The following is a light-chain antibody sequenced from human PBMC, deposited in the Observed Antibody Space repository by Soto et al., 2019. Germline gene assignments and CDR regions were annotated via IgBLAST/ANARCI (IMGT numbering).Light chain of an antibody. V-gene: IGLV2-14*01. Sequence: QCSPTQAGSVYGSPGQSGPIACTGTISDVGGYNYVSWYQQLPGEAPKLIIYGVTDRPSGVSNRFSGSKSGNTASLTVSGLQAEDEGDYYCRSYTATRTSVFGTGTKVTVL. CDR3: RSYTATRTSV. J-gene: IGLJ1*01. CDR1: ISDVGGYNY. CDR2: GVT.